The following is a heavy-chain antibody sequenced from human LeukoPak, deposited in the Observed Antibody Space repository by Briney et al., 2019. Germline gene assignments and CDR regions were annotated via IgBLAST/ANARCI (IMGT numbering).Heavy chain of an antibody. D-gene: IGHD6-19*01. CDR3: AGSGLGTYWYFDL. Sequence: SQTLSLTCTVSGGSISSGSYYWSWIRQPAGKGLEWIGRIYTSGSTNYNPSLKSRVTISVDTSKNQFSLKLSSVTAADTAVYYCAGSGLGTYWYFDLWGRGTLVTVSS. CDR1: GGSISSGSYY. J-gene: IGHJ2*01. CDR2: IYTSGST. V-gene: IGHV4-61*02.